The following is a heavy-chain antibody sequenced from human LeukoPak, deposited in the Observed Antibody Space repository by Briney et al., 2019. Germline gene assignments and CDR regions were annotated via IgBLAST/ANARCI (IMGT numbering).Heavy chain of an antibody. Sequence: SETLSLTCTVSGGSISSYYWSWIRQPPGKGLEWIGYTYYSGSTNYNPSLKSRVTISVDTSKNQFSLKLSSVTAADTAVYYCARESMFRLGAFDIWGQGTMVTVSS. CDR3: ARESMFRLGAFDI. V-gene: IGHV4-59*01. J-gene: IGHJ3*02. CDR2: TYYSGST. D-gene: IGHD3-10*02. CDR1: GGSISSYY.